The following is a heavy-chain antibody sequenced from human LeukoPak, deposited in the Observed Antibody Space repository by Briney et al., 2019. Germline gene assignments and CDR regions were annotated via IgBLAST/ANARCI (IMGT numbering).Heavy chain of an antibody. CDR2: INHSGST. CDR3: ARGPRFWSGYDTKGGYYYGMDV. CDR1: GGSFSGYY. Sequence: SETLSPTCAVYGGSFSGYYWSWIRQPPGKGLEWIGEINHSGSTNYNPSLKSRVTISVDTSKNQFSLKLSSVTAADTAVYYCARGPRFWSGYDTKGGYYYGMDVWGQGTTVTVS. V-gene: IGHV4-34*01. J-gene: IGHJ6*02. D-gene: IGHD3-3*01.